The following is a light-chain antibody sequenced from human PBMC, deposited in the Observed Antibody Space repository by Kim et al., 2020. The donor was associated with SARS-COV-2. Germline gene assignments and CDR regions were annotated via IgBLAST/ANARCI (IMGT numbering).Light chain of an antibody. CDR2: DAS. J-gene: IGKJ4*01. V-gene: IGKV3-20*01. Sequence: EIVLTQSPGTLSLSPGERATLSCRASQSVTNNYLAWYQQKPGQAPRLLIYDASKRATGIPDRFSGSGSGTDFTLTINRLEPEDFAEYFCQQYVGSPLTFGGGTKVDIK. CDR3: QQYVGSPLT. CDR1: QSVTNNY.